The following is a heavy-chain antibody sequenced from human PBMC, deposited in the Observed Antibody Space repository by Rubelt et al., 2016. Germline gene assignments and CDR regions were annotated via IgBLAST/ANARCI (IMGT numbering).Heavy chain of an antibody. V-gene: IGHV1-18*01. J-gene: IGHJ4*02. D-gene: IGHD6-13*01. Sequence: QVQLVQSGAEVKKPGASVKVSCKASGYTFTSYGFDWVRQAPGLGLEWMGWISANNGDKDYAKKVQGRAPLTTDKSPGTAYMGLRSLRSDDTAVYYCARAPRSTAAADYWGQGTLVTVSS. CDR3: ARAPRSTAAADY. CDR1: GYTFTSYG. CDR2: ISANNGDK.